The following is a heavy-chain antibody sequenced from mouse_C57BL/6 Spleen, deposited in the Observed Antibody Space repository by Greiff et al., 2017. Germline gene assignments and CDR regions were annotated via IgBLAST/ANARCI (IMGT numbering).Heavy chain of an antibody. Sequence: VQLQQSGAELVRPGASVTLSCKASGYTFTDYEMHWVKQTPVHGLEWIGAIDPETGGTAYNQKFKGKAILTADKSSSTAYMELLSLTSEDSAVYYCTSCDGYLYAMDYWGQGTSVTVSS. J-gene: IGHJ4*01. D-gene: IGHD2-3*01. CDR2: IDPETGGT. CDR1: GYTFTDYE. V-gene: IGHV1-15*01. CDR3: TSCDGYLYAMDY.